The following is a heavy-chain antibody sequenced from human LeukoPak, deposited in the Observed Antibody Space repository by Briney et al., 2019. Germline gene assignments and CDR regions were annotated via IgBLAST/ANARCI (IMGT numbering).Heavy chain of an antibody. D-gene: IGHD2-15*01. Sequence: GGSLRLSCAASGFTFDDYAMHWVRQAPGKGLEWVSGISWNSGSIGYADSVKGRFTISRDNAKNSLYLQMNSLRAEDTALYYCAKDMGPDIQSTDYYYYGMDVWGQGTTVTVSS. CDR1: GFTFDDYA. CDR2: ISWNSGSI. J-gene: IGHJ6*02. V-gene: IGHV3-9*01. CDR3: AKDMGPDIQSTDYYYYGMDV.